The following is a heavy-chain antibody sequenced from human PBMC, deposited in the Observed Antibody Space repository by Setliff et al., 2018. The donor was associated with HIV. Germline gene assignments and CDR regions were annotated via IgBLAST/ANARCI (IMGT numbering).Heavy chain of an antibody. CDR1: GGSVSSKSFY. D-gene: IGHD3-10*01. J-gene: IGHJ4*02. Sequence: SETLSLTCTVSGGSVSSKSFYWGWIRQPPGKGLEWIGSIRYSGTTHYNPSLKSRVTISVDTSKNQFSLKLSSMTAADTAVYYCARAPFYYGSGSYQTFDYWGQGTLVTVSS. CDR3: ARAPFYYGSGSYQTFDY. CDR2: IRYSGTT. V-gene: IGHV4-39*07.